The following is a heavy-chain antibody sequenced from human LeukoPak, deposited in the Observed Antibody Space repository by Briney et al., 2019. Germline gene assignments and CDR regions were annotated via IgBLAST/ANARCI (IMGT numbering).Heavy chain of an antibody. CDR2: FDPEDGET. Sequence: ASVKVSCKVSGYTLTELSMHWVRQAPGKGLEWMGGFDPEDGETIYAQKFQGGVTMTEDTSTDTAYMELSSLRSEDTAVYYCARRGEIERLANYLKYWGQGTLVTVSS. CDR1: GYTLTELS. CDR3: ARRGEIERLANYLKY. D-gene: IGHD1-7*01. V-gene: IGHV1-24*01. J-gene: IGHJ4*02.